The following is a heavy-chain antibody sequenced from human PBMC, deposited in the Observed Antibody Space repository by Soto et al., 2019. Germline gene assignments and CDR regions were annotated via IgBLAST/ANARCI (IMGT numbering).Heavy chain of an antibody. V-gene: IGHV4-59*11. Sequence: QVQLQESGPGLVKPSETLSLTCSVSGASITSLSWSWIRQSPDKGLEWIGYVFYSGSTTYNPSLKSRVTLSIDKSKNQFSLKLTSVTAADTAIYFCARDMYSRQNWFDPWGQGTLVTVSS. CDR1: GASITSLS. CDR3: ARDMYSRQNWFDP. J-gene: IGHJ5*02. D-gene: IGHD6-13*01. CDR2: VFYSGST.